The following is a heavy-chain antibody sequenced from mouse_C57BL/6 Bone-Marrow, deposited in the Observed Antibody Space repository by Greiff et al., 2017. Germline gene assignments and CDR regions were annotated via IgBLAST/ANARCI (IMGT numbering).Heavy chain of an antibody. CDR3: ARESLLLTPEYFDV. CDR2: IDPSDSYT. CDR1: GYTFTSYW. D-gene: IGHD1-1*01. V-gene: IGHV1-69*01. J-gene: IGHJ1*03. Sequence: QVQLQQPGAELVMPGASVKLSCKASGYTFTSYWMHWVKQRPGQGLEWIGEIDPSDSYTNYNQKFKGKSTLTVDKSSSTAYMQLSSLTSEDSAVYYCARESLLLTPEYFDVWGTGTTVTVSS.